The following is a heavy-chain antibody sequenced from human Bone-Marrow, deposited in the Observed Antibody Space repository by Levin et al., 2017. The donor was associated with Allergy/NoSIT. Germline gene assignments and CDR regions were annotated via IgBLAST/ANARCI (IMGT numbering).Heavy chain of an antibody. D-gene: IGHD3-16*01. CDR1: GLTFSNAW. CDR2: IKSNADGGAT. CDR3: TTLWY. V-gene: IGHV3-15*01. J-gene: IGHJ4*02. Sequence: LSLTCAASGLTFSNAWITWVRQAPGKGLEWVGRIKSNADGGATDYAAPVKGRFTISRDDSRDTVYLEMNSLKREDTAVYFCTTLWYWGQGALVTVSS.